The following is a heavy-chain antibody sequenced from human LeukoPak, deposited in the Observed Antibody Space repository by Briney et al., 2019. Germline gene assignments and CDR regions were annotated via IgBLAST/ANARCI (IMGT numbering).Heavy chain of an antibody. CDR2: INTDGSST. V-gene: IGHV3-74*01. Sequence: PGGSLRLACAASGFTFNAHWMHWVRQTPGKGLVWVSRINTDGSSTNYADFVKGRFTISRDNAKDTLYLQMNSLRAEDTAVYYCARDLIWNQIDYWGQGSLVTVSS. D-gene: IGHD1-1*01. CDR1: GFTFNAHW. CDR3: ARDLIWNQIDY. J-gene: IGHJ4*02.